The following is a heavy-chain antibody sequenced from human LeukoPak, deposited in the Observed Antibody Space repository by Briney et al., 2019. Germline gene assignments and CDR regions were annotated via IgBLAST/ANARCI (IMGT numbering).Heavy chain of an antibody. CDR1: GFTFSSYG. J-gene: IGHJ4*02. CDR2: IRYDGSNK. Sequence: PGGSLRLSCAASGFTFSSYGMHWVRQAPGKGLEWVAFIRYDGSNKFYADSVKGRFTISRDNSKNTLYLQMSSLRAEDTAVYYCAKDRRGPFSGWYLDYWGQGTLVTVSS. D-gene: IGHD6-19*01. CDR3: AKDRRGPFSGWYLDY. V-gene: IGHV3-30*02.